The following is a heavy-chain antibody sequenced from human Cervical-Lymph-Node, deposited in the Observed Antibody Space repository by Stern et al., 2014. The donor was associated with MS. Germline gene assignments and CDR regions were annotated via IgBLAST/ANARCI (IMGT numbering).Heavy chain of an antibody. CDR1: VFTFSHYW. V-gene: IGHV3-7*01. D-gene: IGHD4-17*01. CDR3: ARKTTAKN. CDR2: INKDGSEK. Sequence: EVQLVQSGGGLVQPGGSLRLSCAGSVFTFSHYWMTWVRQAPGKGLEWVASINKDGSEKYYVDSVKGRFTISRDNAKNSLYLQMSSLRADDTAVYYCARKTTAKNWGQGTLVTVSS. J-gene: IGHJ4*02.